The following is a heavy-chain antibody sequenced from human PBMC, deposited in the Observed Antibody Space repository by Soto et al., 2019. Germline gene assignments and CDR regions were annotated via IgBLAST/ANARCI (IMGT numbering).Heavy chain of an antibody. J-gene: IGHJ5*02. CDR1: GFTFSSYS. V-gene: IGHV3-48*02. CDR2: ISSSSSTI. Sequence: EVQLVESGGGLVQPGGSLRLSCAASGFTFSSYSMNWVRQAQGKGLEWVSYISSSSSTIYYADSVKGRFTISRDNAKNSLYLQMNSLRDEDTAVYYCAREDSISWYANRYNWFDPWGQGTLVTVSS. CDR3: AREDSISWYANRYNWFDP. D-gene: IGHD6-13*01.